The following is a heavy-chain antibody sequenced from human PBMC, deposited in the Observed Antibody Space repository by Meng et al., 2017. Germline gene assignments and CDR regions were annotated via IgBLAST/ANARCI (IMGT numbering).Heavy chain of an antibody. J-gene: IGHJ4*02. Sequence: QVRRVESGGGVIKPGGSLRLSCAASGFTFRDYYMSWIRQAPGKGLEWVAYISSSGSTIYYADSVKGRFTISRDNAKNSLYLQMNSLRAEDTAVYYCARVLDRSGGADYWGKETLVTVSS. CDR1: GFTFRDYY. D-gene: IGHD3-16*01. CDR2: ISSSGSTI. CDR3: ARVLDRSGGADY. V-gene: IGHV3-11*01.